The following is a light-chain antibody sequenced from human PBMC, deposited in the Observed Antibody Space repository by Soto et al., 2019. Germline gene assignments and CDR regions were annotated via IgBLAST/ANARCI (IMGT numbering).Light chain of an antibody. CDR1: QSVSSN. V-gene: IGKV3-15*01. CDR2: ATS. CDR3: QQFHDWPRT. J-gene: IGKJ1*01. Sequence: EIVMTQSPATLSVSPGEGATLSCRASQSVSSNLARYQQKPGQAPRLLIYATSTRATGIPARFSGSGSGTEFTLTISNLQSEDFAVYYCQQFHDWPRTFGQGTKLEIK.